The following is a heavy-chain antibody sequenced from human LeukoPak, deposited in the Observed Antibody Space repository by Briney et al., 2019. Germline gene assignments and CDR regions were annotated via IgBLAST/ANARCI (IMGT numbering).Heavy chain of an antibody. J-gene: IGHJ4*02. D-gene: IGHD2-2*01. V-gene: IGHV4-59*01. Sequence: GSLRLSCAASGFTFSSYAMSWVRQAPGKGLEWNGYIYYSGSTNYNPSLKSRVTISVDTSKNQFSLKLSSVTAADTAVYYCARTRDIVVVPEYYFDYWGQGTLVTVSS. CDR3: ARTRDIVVVPEYYFDY. CDR1: GFTFSSYA. CDR2: IYYSGST.